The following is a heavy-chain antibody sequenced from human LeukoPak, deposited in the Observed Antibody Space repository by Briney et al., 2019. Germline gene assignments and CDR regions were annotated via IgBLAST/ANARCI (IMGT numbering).Heavy chain of an antibody. Sequence: SETLSLTCTVSGGSISTGGYYWTWIRQHPGKGLEWIGYIYYSGSTNYNPSLKSRVTISVDTSKNQFSLKLSSVTAADTAVYYCAGTRDGYNHYWGQGTLVTVSS. CDR1: GGSISTGGYY. J-gene: IGHJ4*02. D-gene: IGHD5-24*01. CDR3: AGTRDGYNHY. V-gene: IGHV4-61*08. CDR2: IYYSGST.